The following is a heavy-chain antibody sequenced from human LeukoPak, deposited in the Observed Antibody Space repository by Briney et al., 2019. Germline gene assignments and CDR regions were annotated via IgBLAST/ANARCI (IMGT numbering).Heavy chain of an antibody. CDR1: GGSISSYC. J-gene: IGHJ4*02. CDR2: IYYSGST. Sequence: SQTLSLTCTVSGGSISSYCWSWIRQPPGKGLEWIGYIYYSGSTNYNPSLKSRVTISVDTSKNQFSLKLSSVTAADTAVYYCARTPYDSSGRDFDYWGQGTLVTVSS. V-gene: IGHV4-59*01. D-gene: IGHD3-22*01. CDR3: ARTPYDSSGRDFDY.